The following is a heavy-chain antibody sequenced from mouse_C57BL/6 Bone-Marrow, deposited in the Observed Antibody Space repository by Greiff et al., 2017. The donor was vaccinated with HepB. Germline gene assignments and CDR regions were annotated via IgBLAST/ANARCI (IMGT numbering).Heavy chain of an antibody. D-gene: IGHD6-1*01. Sequence: VKLQESGPELVKPGASVKISCKASGYTFTDYYINWVKQRPGQGLEWIGWIFPGSGSTYYNEKFKGKATLTVDKSSSTAYMLLSSLTSEDSAVYFCARSLPQRAWFAYWGQGTLVTVSA. CDR2: IFPGSGST. J-gene: IGHJ3*01. V-gene: IGHV1-75*01. CDR1: GYTFTDYY. CDR3: ARSLPQRAWFAY.